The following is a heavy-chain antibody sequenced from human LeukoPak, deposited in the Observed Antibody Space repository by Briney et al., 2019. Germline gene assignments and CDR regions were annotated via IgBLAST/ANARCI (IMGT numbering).Heavy chain of an antibody. CDR1: GFTFSSYW. J-gene: IGHJ4*02. CDR3: ARTVGATPFDY. CDR2: IKQDGSEK. Sequence: SGGSLRLSCAASGFTFSSYWISWVRQAPGKGLEWVANIKQDGSEKYYVDSVKGRFTISRDNAKNSLYLQMNSLRAEDTAVYYCARTVGATPFDYWGQGTLVTVSS. V-gene: IGHV3-7*01. D-gene: IGHD1-26*01.